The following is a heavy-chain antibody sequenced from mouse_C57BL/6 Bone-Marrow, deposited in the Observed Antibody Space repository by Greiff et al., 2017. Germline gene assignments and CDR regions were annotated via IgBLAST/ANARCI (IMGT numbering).Heavy chain of an antibody. D-gene: IGHD2-3*01. CDR3: TRLGAYDGYYLYYFDY. J-gene: IGHJ2*01. V-gene: IGHV1-15*01. CDR1: GYTFTDYE. CDR2: IDPETGGT. Sequence: QVHVKQSGAELVRPGASVTLSCKASGYTFTDYEMHWVKQTPVHGLEWIGAIDPETGGTAYNQKFKGKAILTADKSSSTAYMELRSLTSEDSAVYYCTRLGAYDGYYLYYFDYWGQGTTLTVSS.